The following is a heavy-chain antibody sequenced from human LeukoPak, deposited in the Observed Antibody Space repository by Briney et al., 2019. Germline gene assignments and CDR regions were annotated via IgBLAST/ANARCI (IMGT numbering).Heavy chain of an antibody. Sequence: PSETLSLTCTVSGGSISSYYWSWIRQPPGKGLEWIGYIYYSGSTNYNPSLKSRVTISVDTSKNQFSLKLSSVTAADTAVYYCARYQAAAGLLGRPGWFDPWGQGTLVTVSS. CDR3: ARYQAAAGLLGRPGWFDP. CDR2: IYYSGST. D-gene: IGHD6-13*01. CDR1: GGSISSYY. V-gene: IGHV4-59*01. J-gene: IGHJ5*02.